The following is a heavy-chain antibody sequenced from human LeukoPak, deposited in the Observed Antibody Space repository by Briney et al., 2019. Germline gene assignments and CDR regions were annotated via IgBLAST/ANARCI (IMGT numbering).Heavy chain of an antibody. Sequence: GGSLRLSCAASGFTFSSYWMHWVRQAPGKGLVWVSRISSDGSTTHYADSVKGRFAISRDNAKNTLYLQMNSLRAEDMAVYYCAKHYGSGTYYNYFDYWGQGALVSVSS. V-gene: IGHV3-74*01. CDR2: ISSDGSTT. J-gene: IGHJ4*02. CDR1: GFTFSSYW. CDR3: AKHYGSGTYYNYFDY. D-gene: IGHD3-10*01.